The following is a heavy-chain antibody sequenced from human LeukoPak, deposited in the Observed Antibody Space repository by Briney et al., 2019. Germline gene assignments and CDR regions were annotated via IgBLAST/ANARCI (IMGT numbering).Heavy chain of an antibody. CDR1: GGSISSYY. V-gene: IGHV4-59*01. D-gene: IGHD6-19*01. CDR3: AQSSGWYENHDAFDI. CDR2: IYYSGST. Sequence: SETLSLTRTVSGGSISSYYWSWIRQPPGKGLEWIGYIYYSGSTNYNPSLKSRVTISVDTSKNQFSLKLSSVTAADTAVYYCAQSSGWYENHDAFDIWGQGTMVTVSS. J-gene: IGHJ3*02.